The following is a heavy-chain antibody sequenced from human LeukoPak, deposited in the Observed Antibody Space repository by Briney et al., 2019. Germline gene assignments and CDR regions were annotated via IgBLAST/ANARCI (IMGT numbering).Heavy chain of an antibody. Sequence: GGSLRLSCTASGFTFSSYSMNWVRQAPGKGLEWVSSINSNSRHIYYADSVKGRFTISRDSGKNSLYLQMNSLRAEDTAVYYCARDRIPEWELGHYYGMDVWGQGTTVTVSS. CDR2: INSNSRHI. J-gene: IGHJ6*02. CDR3: ARDRIPEWELGHYYGMDV. V-gene: IGHV3-21*06. CDR1: GFTFSSYS. D-gene: IGHD1-26*01.